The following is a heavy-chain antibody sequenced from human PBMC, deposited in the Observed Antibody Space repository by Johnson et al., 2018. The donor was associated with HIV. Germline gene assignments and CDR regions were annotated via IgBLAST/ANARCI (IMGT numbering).Heavy chain of an antibody. J-gene: IGHJ3*02. CDR2: IKSNTDGGTT. Sequence: VQLVESGGGVVQPGRSLRLSCAASGFTFSTYAMHWVRQAPGKGLEWVGRIKSNTDGGTTDYAAPVKGRFTISRDDSKNTLYLQRNSLSADDTAVYYCARDPGGWELLRPAFDIWGQGTMVTVSP. CDR1: GFTFSTYA. V-gene: IGHV3-15*01. CDR3: ARDPGGWELLRPAFDI. D-gene: IGHD1-26*01.